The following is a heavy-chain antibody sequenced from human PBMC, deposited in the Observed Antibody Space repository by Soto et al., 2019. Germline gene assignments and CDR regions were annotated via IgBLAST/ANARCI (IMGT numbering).Heavy chain of an antibody. CDR1: GYTFPGYY. J-gene: IGHJ6*03. V-gene: IGHV1-2*04. CDR3: ARPVYRVVPAAMRKGGDYYYYYMDV. CDR2: INPNSGGT. Sequence: ASVKVSCKASGYTFPGYYMHWVRQAPGQGLEWMGWINPNSGGTNYAQKFQGWVTMTRDTSISTAYMELSSVTAADTAVYYCARPVYRVVPAAMRKGGDYYYYYMDVWGKGTTVNVSS. D-gene: IGHD2-2*01.